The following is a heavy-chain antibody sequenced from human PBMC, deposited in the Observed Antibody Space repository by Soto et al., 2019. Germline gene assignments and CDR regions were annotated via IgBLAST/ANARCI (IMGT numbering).Heavy chain of an antibody. V-gene: IGHV3-33*01. CDR2: IWDDGSNK. CDR1: GFTFSNYG. J-gene: IGHJ6*02. Sequence: QVQLVESGGGVVQPGRSLRLSCAASGFTFSNYGMHWVRQAPGKGLEWVAVIWDDGSNKYYVDSVKGRFTISRDNYKNTLYLQRNSLRGEDTAVYYCASDKDYGMDVWGQGTTVTVSS. CDR3: ASDKDYGMDV.